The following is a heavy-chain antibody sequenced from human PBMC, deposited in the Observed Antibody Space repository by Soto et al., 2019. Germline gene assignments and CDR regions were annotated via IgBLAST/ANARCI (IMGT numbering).Heavy chain of an antibody. CDR1: GFTFNTYA. CDR3: VKDRMSYNSVWDPFDV. CDR2: IGGGGADT. V-gene: IGHV3-23*01. D-gene: IGHD3-10*01. Sequence: PGGSLRLSCAASGFTFNTYAMSWVRQAPGKGLEWVSSIGGGGADTNYADSVTGRFTISRDDSKSTLFLQMNSLRAEDTAVYYCVKDRMSYNSVWDPFDVWGQGTLVTVSS. J-gene: IGHJ3*01.